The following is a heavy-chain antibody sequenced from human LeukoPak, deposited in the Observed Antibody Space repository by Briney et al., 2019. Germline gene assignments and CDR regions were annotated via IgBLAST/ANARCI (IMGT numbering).Heavy chain of an antibody. CDR1: GDSVSTNSAA. V-gene: IGHV6-1*01. J-gene: IGHJ4*02. Sequence: SWTLSLTCAISGDSVSTNSAAWNWTRQSPSRGLEWLGRTYYRSKWYNDYAVSGRSRIAINPDTSKNQFSLQLNSVTPEDTAVYYCARDMGVFSKWSKYDYGGQASSATVSS. CDR2: TYYRSKWYN. D-gene: IGHD2-15*01. CDR3: ARDMGVFSKWSKYDY.